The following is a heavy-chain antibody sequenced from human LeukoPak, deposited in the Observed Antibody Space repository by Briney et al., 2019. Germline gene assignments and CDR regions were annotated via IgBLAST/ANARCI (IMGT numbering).Heavy chain of an antibody. D-gene: IGHD5-18*01. CDR2: MYYSGAT. V-gene: IGHV4-39*01. J-gene: IGHJ4*02. CDR1: GGSISSIGYY. Sequence: SETLSLTCTVSGGSISSIGYYWGWIRQPPEKGLEGIGSMYYSGATYYNPSLKCRVTISVDTSKNQFSLKLSSVSAADTAVYYCARHRGNSYGPIDYWGQGTLVTVSS. CDR3: ARHRGNSYGPIDY.